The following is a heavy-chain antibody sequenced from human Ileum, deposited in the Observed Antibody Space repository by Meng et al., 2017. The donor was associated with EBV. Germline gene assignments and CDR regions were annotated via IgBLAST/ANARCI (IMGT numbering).Heavy chain of an antibody. J-gene: IGHJ4*02. Sequence: QVLPHASDTVLVKPSETLSLTCSVSGASVSSGGNYWSWIRQPPEKGLEWIGYIYNSGSTNYNPSLKSRVTISVDTSKNQFSLKLSSVTAADTAVYYCARDGYSSGSDWGQGTLVTVSS. D-gene: IGHD6-19*01. CDR1: GASVSSGGNY. CDR3: ARDGYSSGSD. V-gene: IGHV4-61*08. CDR2: IYNSGST.